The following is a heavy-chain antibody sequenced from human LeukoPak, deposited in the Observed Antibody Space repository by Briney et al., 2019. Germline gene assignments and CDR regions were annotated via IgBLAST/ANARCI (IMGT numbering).Heavy chain of an antibody. CDR2: ISSSSNTM. CDR3: ARAFDY. V-gene: IGHV3-48*03. Sequence: GGSLRLSCAASGFTFSSYEMNWVRQAPGKGPEWVSYISSSSNTMHYADSVKGRFTISRDNAKNSLYLQMNSLRDEDTAVYYCARAFDYWGQGTLVAVSS. CDR1: GFTFSSYE. J-gene: IGHJ4*02.